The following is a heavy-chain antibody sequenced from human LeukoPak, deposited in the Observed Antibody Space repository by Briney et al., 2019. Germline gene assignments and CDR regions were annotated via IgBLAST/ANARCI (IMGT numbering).Heavy chain of an antibody. CDR3: ARVAKERVGGVYYFDY. Sequence: GGSLRLSCAASGFTFSDYDMHWVRQAKEKGLERVSAIGTAGDTYYTGSVKGRFTISRENAKNSLYLQMNSLRAGDTAVYYCARVAKERVGGVYYFDYWGQGTLVTVSS. J-gene: IGHJ4*02. CDR1: GFTFSDYD. D-gene: IGHD1-1*01. V-gene: IGHV3-13*01. CDR2: IGTAGDT.